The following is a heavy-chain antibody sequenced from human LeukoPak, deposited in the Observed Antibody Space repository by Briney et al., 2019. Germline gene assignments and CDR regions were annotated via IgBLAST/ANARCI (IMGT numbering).Heavy chain of an antibody. CDR2: IDRDGDEK. J-gene: IGHJ4*02. CDR1: GFTFSNYW. Sequence: GGSLRLFYEASGFTFSNYWMSWVRRAQGKGPQWVANIDRDGDEKNYVDSVKGRFTISRDNAKNSLYLQMNSLRADDMAVYFCARDVNGGYFDYWGQGILVTVSS. D-gene: IGHD4-23*01. V-gene: IGHV3-7*01. CDR3: ARDVNGGYFDY.